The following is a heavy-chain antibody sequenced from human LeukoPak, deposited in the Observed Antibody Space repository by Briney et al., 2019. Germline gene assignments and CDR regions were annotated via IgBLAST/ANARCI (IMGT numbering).Heavy chain of an antibody. CDR1: GFTFSSYA. V-gene: IGHV3-23*01. Sequence: PGGSLRLSCAASGFTFSSYAMSWVRQPPGKGLEWVSGISGSGSRTYYADSVKGRFTISRDNSKNTLYLQMNSLRAEDTAVYYCAKDSEPIDYWGQGTLVTVSS. J-gene: IGHJ4*02. CDR3: AKDSEPIDY. D-gene: IGHD1-26*01. CDR2: ISGSGSRT.